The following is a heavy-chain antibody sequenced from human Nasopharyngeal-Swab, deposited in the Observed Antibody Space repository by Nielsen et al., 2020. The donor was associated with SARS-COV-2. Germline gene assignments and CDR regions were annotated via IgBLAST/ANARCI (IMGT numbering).Heavy chain of an antibody. CDR1: GFTFSSYW. Sequence: GGSLRPACAAAGFTFSSYWTHWVRQAQGNGMGWVARIKSDGSSTNYADSVKGRFTITRDNAKNTLYLQMNGLRAEDTAVYYCARALYFDSWGQGTLVTVSS. V-gene: IGHV3-74*01. J-gene: IGHJ4*02. CDR3: ARALYFDS. CDR2: IKSDGSST.